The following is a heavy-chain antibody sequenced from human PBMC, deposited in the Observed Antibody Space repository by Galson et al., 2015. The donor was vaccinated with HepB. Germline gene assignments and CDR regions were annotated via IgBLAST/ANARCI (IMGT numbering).Heavy chain of an antibody. V-gene: IGHV3-53*01. CDR3: ASFGGSYIGG. CDR2: VHGNGDI. J-gene: IGHJ4*02. Sequence: SLRLSCAAPGFSVNDNNMCWVRQAPGKGLEWVSVVHGNGDIYYADSVKGRFSTSRDIRMNTLSLHMKSLRAEDTAMYYCASFGGSYIGGWGQGTLVTVSS. CDR1: GFSVNDNN. D-gene: IGHD3-16*01.